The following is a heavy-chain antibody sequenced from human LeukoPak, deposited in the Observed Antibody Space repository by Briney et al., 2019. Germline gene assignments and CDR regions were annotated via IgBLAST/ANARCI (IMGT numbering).Heavy chain of an antibody. CDR3: AKGGFYYDSSADGLFDY. CDR2: ISYDGSNK. J-gene: IGHJ4*02. V-gene: IGHV3-30*18. CDR1: GFTFSSYG. D-gene: IGHD3-22*01. Sequence: GGSLRLSCAVSGFTFSSYGMYWVRQAPGKGLEWVTVISYDGSNKYCADSVKGRFTISRDNSKNTLYLQMNSLRAEDTAVYYCAKGGFYYDSSADGLFDYWGQGTLVTVSS.